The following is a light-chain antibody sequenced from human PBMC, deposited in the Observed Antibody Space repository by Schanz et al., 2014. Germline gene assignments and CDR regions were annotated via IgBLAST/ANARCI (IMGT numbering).Light chain of an antibody. CDR2: DVS. V-gene: IGLV2-14*01. CDR1: SSDVGGYNY. CDR3: SSYTSSSTLGV. J-gene: IGLJ3*02. Sequence: QSVLTQPASVSGSPGQSITISCTGTSSDVGGYNYVSWYQQHPGKAPKLMIYDVSNRPSGVSNRVSGSKSGNTASLTISGLQAEDEADYYCSSYTSSSTLGVFGGGTKLTVL.